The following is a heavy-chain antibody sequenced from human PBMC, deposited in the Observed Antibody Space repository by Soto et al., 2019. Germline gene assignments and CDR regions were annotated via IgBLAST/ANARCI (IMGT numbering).Heavy chain of an antibody. V-gene: IGHV1-69*02. Sequence: QVQLVQSGAEVKRPGSSVKVSCKASGDTFNFYSINWVRLAPGVGLEWVGRVNPILSMSNYAQRFQGRVTMTADKSTSTAYMELRSLRSEDTAIYYCASSYGSGYRAFDYWGRGALVTVSS. CDR2: VNPILSMS. CDR3: ASSYGSGYRAFDY. D-gene: IGHD3-10*01. J-gene: IGHJ4*02. CDR1: GDTFNFYS.